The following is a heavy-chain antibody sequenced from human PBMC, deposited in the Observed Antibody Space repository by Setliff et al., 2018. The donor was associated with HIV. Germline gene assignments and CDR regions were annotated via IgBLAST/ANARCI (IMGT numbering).Heavy chain of an antibody. CDR2: IYIGGST. CDR1: GFTVSSNY. J-gene: IGHJ5*02. D-gene: IGHD4-17*01. CDR3: ARAKTTVTTWWFDP. V-gene: IGHV3-53*01. Sequence: GGSLRLSCAASGFTVSSNYMSWVRQAPGKGLEWVSLIYIGGSTYYADSVKGRFTISRDNSKNTLYPQMNSLRAEDTAVYYCARAKTTVTTWWFDPWGQGTLVTVSS.